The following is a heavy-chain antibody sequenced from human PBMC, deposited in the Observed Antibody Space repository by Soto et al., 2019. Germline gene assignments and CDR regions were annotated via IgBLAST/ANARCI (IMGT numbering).Heavy chain of an antibody. Sequence: PAGSLILSCAASGFTFSSYAMHWVRQAPGKGLEWVAVISYDGSNKYYADSVKGRFTISRDNSKNTLYLQMNSLRAEDTAVYYCASSENYDILTGPLQYGMDVWGQGTTVTVSS. CDR2: ISYDGSNK. D-gene: IGHD3-9*01. CDR1: GFTFSSYA. V-gene: IGHV3-30-3*01. J-gene: IGHJ6*02. CDR3: ASSENYDILTGPLQYGMDV.